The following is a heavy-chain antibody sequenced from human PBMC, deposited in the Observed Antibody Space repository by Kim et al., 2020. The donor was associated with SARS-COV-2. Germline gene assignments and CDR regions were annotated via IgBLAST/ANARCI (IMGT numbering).Heavy chain of an antibody. CDR2: IDPSDSYT. CDR3: ARHGGYDSSYYVD. D-gene: IGHD6-13*01. Sequence: GESLKISCQGSGYSFTSYWISWVRQMPGKGLEWMGRIDPSDSYTNYSPSFRGHVTISADKSISTAYLQWSSLKASDTAMFYCARHGGYDSSYYVDWGQGTLVTVSS. V-gene: IGHV5-10-1*01. CDR1: GYSFTSYW. J-gene: IGHJ4*02.